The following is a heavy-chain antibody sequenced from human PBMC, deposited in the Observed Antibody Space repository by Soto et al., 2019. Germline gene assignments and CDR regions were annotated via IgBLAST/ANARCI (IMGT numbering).Heavy chain of an antibody. Sequence: EVQLMESGGDLVQPGGSLRLSCAASGFTLSYYWMSWVRQAPGKGLEWVANIKEDGSEKYYVDSVKGRFTISGDNAQNCVFLQMNSLRVEDTAIYYCARDCSGGSCQYWGQGTLVTVSS. V-gene: IGHV3-7*01. J-gene: IGHJ4*02. CDR3: ARDCSGGSCQY. D-gene: IGHD2-15*01. CDR1: GFTLSYYW. CDR2: IKEDGSEK.